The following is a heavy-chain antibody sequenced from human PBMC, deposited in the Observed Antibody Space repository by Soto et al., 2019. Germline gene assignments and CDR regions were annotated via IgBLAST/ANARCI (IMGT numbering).Heavy chain of an antibody. CDR2: ISYDGSSK. Sequence: GGSLRLSCAASGFTFSSYAMHWVRQAPGKGLEWVAVISYDGSSKYYADSVKGRFTISRDNSKNTLYLQMNSLRAEDTAVYYCARAYYDSSGYYMFDYWGQGTLVTVSS. CDR1: GFTFSSYA. D-gene: IGHD3-22*01. J-gene: IGHJ4*02. V-gene: IGHV3-30-3*01. CDR3: ARAYYDSSGYYMFDY.